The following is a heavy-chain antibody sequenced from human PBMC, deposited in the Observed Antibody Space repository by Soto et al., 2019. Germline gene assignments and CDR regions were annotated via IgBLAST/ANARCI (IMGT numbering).Heavy chain of an antibody. V-gene: IGHV3-74*01. J-gene: IGHJ5*02. CDR3: AREVEYCSSTKCHDWFDP. CDR1: GFTFSMHW. Sequence: EVQLVESGGDLVQPGGSLRLSCAASGFTFSMHWMHWVRQAPGKGLVWVSRIKSDGLSTSYADSVKGRFTISRDNAKNTLYLQMNSLRDDDTALYFCAREVEYCSSTKCHDWFDPWGQGTLVTVSS. CDR2: IKSDGLST. D-gene: IGHD2-2*01.